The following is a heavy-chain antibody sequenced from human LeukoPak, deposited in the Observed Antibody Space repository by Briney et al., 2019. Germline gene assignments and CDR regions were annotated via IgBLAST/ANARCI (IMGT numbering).Heavy chain of an antibody. J-gene: IGHJ4*02. D-gene: IGHD5-18*01. CDR3: ASLWIQLLDY. CDR1: GFTFSSFS. V-gene: IGHV3-48*04. CDR2: ILHNCATI. Sequence: GGSLRLSCAASGFTFSSFSMNWVRQAPGKGLEWLSYILHNCATIYYANSVKGRFTISRDNAKNSLYLQMNSLRAEDTAVYYCASLWIQLLDYWGQGTLVTVSS.